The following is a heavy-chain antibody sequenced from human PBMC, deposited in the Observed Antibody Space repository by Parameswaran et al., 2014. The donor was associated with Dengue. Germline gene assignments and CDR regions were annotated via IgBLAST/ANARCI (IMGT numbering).Heavy chain of an antibody. V-gene: IGHV3-43*01. Sequence: GESLKISCAASGFTFDDYTMHWVRQAPGKGLEWVSLISWDGGSTYYADSVKGRFTISRDNSKNSLYLQMNSLRTEDTALYYCAKAPPGTTGYFDYWGQGTLVTVSS. CDR1: GFTFDDYT. CDR2: ISWDGGST. CDR3: AKAPPGTTGYFDY. J-gene: IGHJ4*02. D-gene: IGHD1-1*01.